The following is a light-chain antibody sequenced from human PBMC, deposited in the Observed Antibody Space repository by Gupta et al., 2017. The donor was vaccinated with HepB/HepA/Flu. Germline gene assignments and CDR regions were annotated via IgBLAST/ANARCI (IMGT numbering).Light chain of an antibody. CDR3: QQFGSSPWT. V-gene: IGKV3-20*01. Sequence: EIVLTQSPGTLSLSPGERATLSCRASQRVSSYSLAWSQQKPGQAPRLLIYGASSRATGIPDRFSGSGSGTDFTLTISRLEPEDFAVYYCQQFGSSPWTFGQGTKVEIK. CDR1: QRVSSYS. CDR2: GAS. J-gene: IGKJ1*01.